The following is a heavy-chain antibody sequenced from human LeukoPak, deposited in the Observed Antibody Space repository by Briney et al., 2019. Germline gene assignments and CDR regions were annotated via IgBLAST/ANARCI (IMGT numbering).Heavy chain of an antibody. V-gene: IGHV3-48*01. CDR2: ISSSSTNI. CDR3: ATDIVVVPGAIGFDY. D-gene: IGHD2-2*02. Sequence: GGSLRLSCAASGFTVNNKYMNWVRQAPGKGLEWLSYISSSSTNILYAESVTGRFTISRDNAKNSLYLQMNSLRAEDTAVYYCATDIVVVPGAIGFDYWGQGILVTVSS. CDR1: GFTVNNKY. J-gene: IGHJ4*02.